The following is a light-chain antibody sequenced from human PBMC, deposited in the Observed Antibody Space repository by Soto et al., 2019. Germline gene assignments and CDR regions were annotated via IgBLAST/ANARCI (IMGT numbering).Light chain of an antibody. CDR1: SSDVGGYNY. J-gene: IGLJ1*01. V-gene: IGLV2-14*01. Sequence: SALTKPSSVSGSPGQWITISCPGTSSDVGGYNYVSWYQQHPGKAPKLMIYDVSNRPSGVSNRFSGSKSGNTASLTISGLQAEDEADYYCSSYTSSSTFYVFGTGTKVTVL. CDR3: SSYTSSSTFYV. CDR2: DVS.